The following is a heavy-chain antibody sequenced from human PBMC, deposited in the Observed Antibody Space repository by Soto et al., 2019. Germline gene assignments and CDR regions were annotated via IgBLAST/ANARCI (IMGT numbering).Heavy chain of an antibody. J-gene: IGHJ4*02. CDR2: INGDGSST. V-gene: IGHV3-74*01. Sequence: EVQLVESGGGLVQPGGSLRLSCVASGFTFSNYWIHWVRQAPGKGLVWVSRINGDGSSTNYADSVKGQFTISRDNAKNTVYLRMNSLRVEDTAVYYCARGARNYYYFDCWGQGTLVTVSS. D-gene: IGHD1-7*01. CDR3: ARGARNYYYFDC. CDR1: GFTFSNYW.